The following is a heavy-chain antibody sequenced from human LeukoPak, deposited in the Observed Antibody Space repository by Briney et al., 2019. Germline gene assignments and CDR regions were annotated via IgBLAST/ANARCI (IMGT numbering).Heavy chain of an antibody. CDR3: AKIPQVGTVSVPNVDH. CDR1: GFIFSSFA. J-gene: IGHJ4*02. D-gene: IGHD3/OR15-3a*01. Sequence: GGSLRLSCAASGFIFSSFAMNWVRQAPGKGLEWVSIISGNGDTTYYTDSVKGRFIISRDNSENTLYLQMNSLRAEDTAIYYCAKIPQVGTVSVPNVDHWGQGTLVTVSS. V-gene: IGHV3-23*01. CDR2: ISGNGDTT.